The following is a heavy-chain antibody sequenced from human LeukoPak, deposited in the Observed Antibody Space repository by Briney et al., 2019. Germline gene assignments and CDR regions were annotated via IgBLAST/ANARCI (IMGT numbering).Heavy chain of an antibody. D-gene: IGHD3-22*01. CDR1: GGSFSGYY. CDR2: INHSGNT. J-gene: IGHJ5*02. CDR3: VRVTMIVVVNWFDP. V-gene: IGHV4-34*01. Sequence: PSETLSLTCAVYGGSFSGYYWTWIRQPPGKGLEWIGEINHSGNTNYNPSLKSRVTISVDTSKNQFSLKLSSVTAADTAVYYCVRVTMIVVVNWFDPWGQGTLVTVSS.